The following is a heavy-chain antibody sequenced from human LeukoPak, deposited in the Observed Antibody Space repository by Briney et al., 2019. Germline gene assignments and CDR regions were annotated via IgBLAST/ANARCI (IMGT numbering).Heavy chain of an antibody. J-gene: IGHJ6*02. Sequence: ASVKVSCKASGYTFTSYYMHWVRQAPGQGLEWMGIINPSGGSTSYAQKFQGRVTMTRDTPTSTVYMQLSSLRAEDTAVYYCARAYYDILTGYYGEGDYYYYGMDVWGQGATVTVSS. CDR2: INPSGGST. CDR1: GYTFTSYY. V-gene: IGHV1-46*01. CDR3: ARAYYDILTGYYGEGDYYYYGMDV. D-gene: IGHD3-9*01.